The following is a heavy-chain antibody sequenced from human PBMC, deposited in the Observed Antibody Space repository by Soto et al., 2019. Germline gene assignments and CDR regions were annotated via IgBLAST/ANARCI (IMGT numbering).Heavy chain of an antibody. CDR2: INHSGST. CDR1: GGSFSGYY. V-gene: IGHV4-34*01. D-gene: IGHD6-13*01. J-gene: IGHJ4*02. Sequence: QVQLQQWGAGLLKPSETLSLTCAVYGGSFSGYYWSWIRQPPGKGLEWIGEINHSGSTNYNPSLKSRVTISVDTSKNQFSLKLSSVTAADTAVYYCARRRYRAGRASFDYWGQGTLVTVSS. CDR3: ARRRYRAGRASFDY.